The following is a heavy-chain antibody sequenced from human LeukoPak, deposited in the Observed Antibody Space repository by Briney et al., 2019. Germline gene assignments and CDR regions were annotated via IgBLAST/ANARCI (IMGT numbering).Heavy chain of an antibody. V-gene: IGHV1-18*01. D-gene: IGHD6-19*01. J-gene: IGHJ6*03. CDR3: ARRSSGWYSGYMDV. CDR1: GYTFTSYG. Sequence: ASVKVSCKASGYTFTSYGISRVRQAPGQGLEWMGWISAYNGNTNYAQKLQGRVTMTTDTSTSTAYMELRSLRSDDTAVYYCARRSSGWYSGYMDVWGKGTTVTVSS. CDR2: ISAYNGNT.